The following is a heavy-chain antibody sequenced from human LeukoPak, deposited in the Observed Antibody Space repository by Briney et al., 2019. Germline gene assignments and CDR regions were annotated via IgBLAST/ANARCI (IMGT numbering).Heavy chain of an antibody. Sequence: PGGSLRLSCAASGFTFSSYWMSWVRQAPGKGLEWVANIKQDGSEKYYVDSVKGRFTISRDNAKNSPYLQMNSLRAEDTAVYYCARSPEKPGIAAAEFDYWGQGTLVTVSS. CDR3: ARSPEKPGIAAAEFDY. D-gene: IGHD6-13*01. J-gene: IGHJ4*02. CDR1: GFTFSSYW. CDR2: IKQDGSEK. V-gene: IGHV3-7*01.